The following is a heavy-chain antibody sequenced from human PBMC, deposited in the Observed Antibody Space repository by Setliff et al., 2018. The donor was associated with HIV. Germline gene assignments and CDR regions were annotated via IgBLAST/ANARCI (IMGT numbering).Heavy chain of an antibody. CDR2: INADSGNT. V-gene: IGHV1-3*01. D-gene: IGHD4-17*01. J-gene: IGHJ4*02. Sequence: ASVKVSCKASGYTFANYGMHWVRQAPGQRLEWMGWINADSGNTKYSQELQGRVSITRDTSAGTAYMELNSLSSEDTAVYYCAITDDYRPIGDYWGQGTLVTVSS. CDR3: AITDDYRPIGDY. CDR1: GYTFANYG.